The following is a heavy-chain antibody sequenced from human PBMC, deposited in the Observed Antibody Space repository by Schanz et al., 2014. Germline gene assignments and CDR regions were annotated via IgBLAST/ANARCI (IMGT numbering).Heavy chain of an antibody. CDR2: IIPILGIA. D-gene: IGHD6-13*01. V-gene: IGHV1-69*04. CDR1: GGTFSSYS. Sequence: QVQLVQSGAEVKKPGSSVKVSCKASGGTFSSYSISWVRQAPGQGLEWMGRIIPILGIANYAQKFQGRVTNTADKSTSTAYMDLSSLRPEDTAVYYCARDGVDAAAGGNYWGQGTLXTVSA. CDR3: ARDGVDAAAGGNY. J-gene: IGHJ4*02.